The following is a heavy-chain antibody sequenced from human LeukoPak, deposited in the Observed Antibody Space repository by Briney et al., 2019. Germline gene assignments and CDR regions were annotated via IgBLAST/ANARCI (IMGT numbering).Heavy chain of an antibody. Sequence: GGSLRLSCAASGFTFSSYSMNWVRQAPGKGLEWVSYISSSSSTIYYADSVKGRFTISRDNAKNSLYLQMNSLRAEDTAVYYCAKGRSGYPISNWFDPWGQGTLVTVSS. CDR3: AKGRSGYPISNWFDP. CDR2: ISSSSSTI. V-gene: IGHV3-48*01. J-gene: IGHJ5*02. CDR1: GFTFSSYS. D-gene: IGHD3-3*01.